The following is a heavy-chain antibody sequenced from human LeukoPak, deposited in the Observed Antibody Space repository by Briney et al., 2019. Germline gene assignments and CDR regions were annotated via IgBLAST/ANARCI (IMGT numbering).Heavy chain of an antibody. J-gene: IGHJ5*02. Sequence: SETLSLTCTVSGGSLSSSSYYWGWLRHPPGKGLEWLGSIYYSGSTYYNPSLKSRVTISVDTSKNQFSLKLSSVTAADTAVYYCAREPVRQWLLLWLWFDPWGQGTLVTVSS. CDR2: IYYSGST. V-gene: IGHV4-39*07. CDR1: GGSLSSSSYY. CDR3: AREPVRQWLLLWLWFDP. D-gene: IGHD3-22*01.